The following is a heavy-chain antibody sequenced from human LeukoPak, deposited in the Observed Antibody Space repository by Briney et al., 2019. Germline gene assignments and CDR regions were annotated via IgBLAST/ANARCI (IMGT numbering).Heavy chain of an antibody. J-gene: IGHJ6*03. CDR3: ARGSTVVWYYYYYYMDV. Sequence: SETLSLTCTVSGGSISSGSYYWSWIRQPAGKGLEWIGRIYTSGSTNYNPSLKSRVTISVDTSKNQFSLKLSSVTAADTAVYYCARGSTVVWYYYYYYMDVWGKGTTVAVSS. CDR1: GGSISSGSYY. D-gene: IGHD4-23*01. V-gene: IGHV4-61*02. CDR2: IYTSGST.